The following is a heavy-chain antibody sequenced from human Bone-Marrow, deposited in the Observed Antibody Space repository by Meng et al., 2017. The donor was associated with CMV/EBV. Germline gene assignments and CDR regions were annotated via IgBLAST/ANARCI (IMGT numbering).Heavy chain of an antibody. CDR1: GFTFSSYS. CDR2: ISSSSSYI. Sequence: GESLKISCAASGFTFSSYSMNWVRQAPGKGLEWVSSISSSSSYIYYADSVKGRFTISRDNSKNTLYLQMNSLRAEDTAVYCCARYGGIAATREYYYYGMDVWGQGTTVTVSS. D-gene: IGHD2-15*01. CDR3: ARYGGIAATREYYYYGMDV. V-gene: IGHV3-21*01. J-gene: IGHJ6*02.